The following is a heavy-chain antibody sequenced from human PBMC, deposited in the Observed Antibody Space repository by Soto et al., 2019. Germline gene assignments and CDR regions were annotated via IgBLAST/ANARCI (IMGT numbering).Heavy chain of an antibody. V-gene: IGHV3-23*01. D-gene: IGHD3-3*01. J-gene: IGHJ6*02. CDR1: GFNFENHV. CDR2: IGPRGCGT. CDR3: ARGYYDFWSGYYRRDYYYGMDV. Sequence: GSLRLSCAAAGFNFENHVMGWVRQAPGKGLEWVSGIGPRGCGTCYADSVKGRFTISRDNAKNTLYLQMNSLRAEDTAVYYCARGYYDFWSGYYRRDYYYGMDVWGQGTTVTVSS.